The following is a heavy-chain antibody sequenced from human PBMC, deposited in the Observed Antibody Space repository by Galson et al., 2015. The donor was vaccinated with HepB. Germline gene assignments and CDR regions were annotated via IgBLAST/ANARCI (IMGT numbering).Heavy chain of an antibody. J-gene: IGHJ6*04. V-gene: IGHV3-74*01. CDR3: ASLVASYYFGMDV. CDR2: INSDGSST. Sequence: SLRLSCAASGFTFSKYRMYWVRQAPGKGLVWVSRINSDGSSTTYADSVKGRFTVSRDNAKNTLYLQMNSLRVEDTAVYYCASLVASYYFGMDVWGEGTTVTVSS. CDR1: GFTFSKYR. D-gene: IGHD2-15*01.